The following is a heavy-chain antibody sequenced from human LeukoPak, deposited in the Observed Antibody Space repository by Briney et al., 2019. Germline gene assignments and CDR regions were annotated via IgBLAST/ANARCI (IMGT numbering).Heavy chain of an antibody. CDR1: GFTFNTYA. V-gene: IGHV3-23*01. J-gene: IGHJ4*02. D-gene: IGHD2-2*01. CDR2: ISNNGGTT. CDR3: AKNRGLLLSQYHFDY. Sequence: GGSLRLSCAASGFTFNTYAMSWVRQAPGKGLEWLSTISNNGGTTYYADSVKGRFTISRDSSKNTVYLQMNSLRAEDASVYYCAKNRGLLLSQYHFDYWGQGTLVIVSS.